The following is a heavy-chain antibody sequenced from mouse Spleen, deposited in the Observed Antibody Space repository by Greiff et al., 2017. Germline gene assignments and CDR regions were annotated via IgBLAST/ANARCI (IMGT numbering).Heavy chain of an antibody. D-gene: IGHD1-1*01. J-gene: IGHJ4*01. CDR3: ALKRVIYYYGSMDY. Sequence: VQLQQPGAELVKPGASVKMSCKASGYTFTSYWITWVKQRPGQGLEWIGDIYPGSGSTNYNEKFKSKATLTVDTSSSTAYMQLSSLTSEDSAVYYCALKRVIYYYGSMDYWGQGTSVTVSS. CDR1: GYTFTSYW. CDR2: IYPGSGST. V-gene: IGHV1-55*01.